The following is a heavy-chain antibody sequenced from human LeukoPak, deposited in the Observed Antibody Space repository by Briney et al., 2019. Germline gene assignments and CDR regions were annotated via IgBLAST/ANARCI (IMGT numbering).Heavy chain of an antibody. D-gene: IGHD2-2*02. CDR3: ARGRWDCSSTSCYTQLDGYYYMDV. CDR1: GYTFTSYG. V-gene: IGHV1-18*01. CDR2: ISAYNGNT. J-gene: IGHJ6*03. Sequence: ASVKVSCKASGYTFTSYGISWVRQAPGQGLEWMGWISAYNGNTNYAQKLQGRVTMTTDTSTSTAYMELRSLRSDDTAVYYCARGRWDCSSTSCYTQLDGYYYMDVWGKGTTVTVSS.